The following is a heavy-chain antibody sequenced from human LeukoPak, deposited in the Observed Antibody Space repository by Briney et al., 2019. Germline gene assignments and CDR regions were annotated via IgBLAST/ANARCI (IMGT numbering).Heavy chain of an antibody. CDR1: GFTVSSNY. CDR2: IYSGGST. J-gene: IGHJ4*02. CDR3: ARTYYDILTGYNPYFDY. V-gene: IGHV3-53*01. Sequence: GGSLRLSCAASGFTVSSNYMSWVRQAPGKGLEWVSIIYSGGSTFYADSVKGRFTISRDNAKNFLYLQMNSLRAEDTAVYYCARTYYDILTGYNPYFDYWGQGILVTVSS. D-gene: IGHD3-9*01.